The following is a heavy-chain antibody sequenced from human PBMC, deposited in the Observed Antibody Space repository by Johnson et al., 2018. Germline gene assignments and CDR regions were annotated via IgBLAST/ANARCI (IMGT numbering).Heavy chain of an antibody. J-gene: IGHJ3*02. CDR2: ISHDGSET. V-gene: IGHV3-30*03. CDR3: ARGDFVDAFDI. CDR1: GYTFTIGG. Sequence: QVQLVQSGGGVVQPGRSLRVSCEASGYTFTIGGLHWARPAPGKGLEWVAAISHDGSETHYADAVKGRFTISRDDSKNTLYLQMNSLRAGDTAVYYCARGDFVDAFDIWGQGTMVTVSS. D-gene: IGHD2-21*02.